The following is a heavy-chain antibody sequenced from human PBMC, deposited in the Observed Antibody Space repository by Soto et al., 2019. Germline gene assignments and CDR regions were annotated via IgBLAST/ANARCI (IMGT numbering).Heavy chain of an antibody. CDR2: IYWNDDK. D-gene: IGHD1-7*01. J-gene: IGHJ4*02. CDR3: AHRGGTGSHDY. Sequence: SGPTLVNPTQTLTVTCTFSGFSFSTRGEGVGWIRQPPGKALEWLALIYWNDDKRYSPSLKSRLTITKVTSKNQVVLTMTNLDPVDTGTYYCAHRGGTGSHDYWGQGTLVTVS. V-gene: IGHV2-5*01. CDR1: GFSFSTRGEG.